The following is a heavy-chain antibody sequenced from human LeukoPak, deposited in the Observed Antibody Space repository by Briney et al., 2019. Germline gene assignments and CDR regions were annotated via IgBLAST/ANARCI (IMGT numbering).Heavy chain of an antibody. J-gene: IGHJ6*02. D-gene: IGHD3-3*01. Sequence: GGSLRLSCAAPGFTFSSYWMSWVRQAPGKGLEWVANIKQDGSEKYYVDSVKGRFTISRDNAKNSLYLQMNSLRAEDTAVYYCARYEYFHYGVDVWGQGTTVTVSS. CDR2: IKQDGSEK. V-gene: IGHV3-7*01. CDR3: ARYEYFHYGVDV. CDR1: GFTFSSYW.